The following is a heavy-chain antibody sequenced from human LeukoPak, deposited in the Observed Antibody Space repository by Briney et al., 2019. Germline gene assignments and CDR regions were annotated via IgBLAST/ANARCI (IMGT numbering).Heavy chain of an antibody. D-gene: IGHD1-7*01. CDR2: INAYNVNT. V-gene: IGHV1-18*01. CDR1: GYTFINYG. Sequence: ASVKASCKASGYTFINYGISWERQAPGQGLEWMGWINAYNVNTNYAQKLQGRVTITTDESTSTAYMELSSLRSEDTAVYYCASGRGGELRTLRHGAFDIWGQGTMVTVSS. J-gene: IGHJ3*02. CDR3: ASGRGGELRTLRHGAFDI.